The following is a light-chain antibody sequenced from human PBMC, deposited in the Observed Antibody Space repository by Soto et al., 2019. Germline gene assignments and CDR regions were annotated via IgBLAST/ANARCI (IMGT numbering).Light chain of an antibody. CDR2: GAS. Sequence: EIVMTQSPATLSVSPGDRATLSCRASQSISSNLAWYQQKPGQAPRLLMFGASTRATGIPARFSGSGSGTEFTLTISSLQSADSAVYYCQQYSNWPPFTFGQGTRLEIK. V-gene: IGKV3-15*01. CDR1: QSISSN. J-gene: IGKJ5*01. CDR3: QQYSNWPPFT.